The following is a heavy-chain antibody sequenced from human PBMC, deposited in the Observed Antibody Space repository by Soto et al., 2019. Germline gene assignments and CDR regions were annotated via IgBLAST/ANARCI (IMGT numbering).Heavy chain of an antibody. D-gene: IGHD6-6*01. CDR1: GESMTSTNHY. J-gene: IGHJ4*02. Sequence: QLHLQESGPGLVRPSETLSLTCTVSGESMTSTNHYWGWIRQPPGKGLEWVATIFHTGTTYYNPSLMSLVSISVDTSKNHVSLRLNSVTAADTAFYFCARRFAWQLPFDAWGQGTLVTVSS. CDR2: IFHTGTT. V-gene: IGHV4-39*02. CDR3: ARRFAWQLPFDA.